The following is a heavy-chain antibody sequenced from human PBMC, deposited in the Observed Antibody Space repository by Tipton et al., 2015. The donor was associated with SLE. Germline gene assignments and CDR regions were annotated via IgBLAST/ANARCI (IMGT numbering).Heavy chain of an antibody. Sequence: TLSLTCSVSGSFIGSSSYYWGWIRQPPGKGLEWIGSVSYLGSTSYNATLESRVTISVDTSKNQFSLKLGSVTAADTAIYYCAGGLAVAGTRDYWGQGTLVTVSS. J-gene: IGHJ4*02. D-gene: IGHD6-19*01. CDR2: VSYLGST. CDR1: GSFIGSSSYY. V-gene: IGHV4-39*07. CDR3: AGGLAVAGTRDY.